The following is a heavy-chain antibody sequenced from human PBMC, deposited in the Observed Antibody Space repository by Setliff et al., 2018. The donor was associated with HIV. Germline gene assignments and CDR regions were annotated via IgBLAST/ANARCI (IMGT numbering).Heavy chain of an antibody. D-gene: IGHD1-26*01. CDR2: ISWNSGSI. Sequence: GGSLRLSCAASGFTFDDYAMHWVRQAPGKGLEWVSGISWNSGSIGYADSVKGRFTISRDNSKNSLYLQMNSLRTEDTAMYYCARPPDDRWDDAFEIWGQGTMVTV. CDR1: GFTFDDYA. V-gene: IGHV3-9*01. CDR3: ARPPDDRWDDAFEI. J-gene: IGHJ3*02.